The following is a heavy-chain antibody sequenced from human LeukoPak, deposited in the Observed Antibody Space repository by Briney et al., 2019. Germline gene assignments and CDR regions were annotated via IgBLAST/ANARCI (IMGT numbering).Heavy chain of an antibody. CDR3: ARTAYSTSSLGF. CDR2: INSDGSIT. CDR1: GFTFSNYW. V-gene: IGHV3-74*01. J-gene: IGHJ4*02. Sequence: GGSLRLSCAASGFTFSNYWMHWVRQAPGKGLAWVSRINSDGSITNYADSVKGRFTVSRDNAKNTLYLQMNSLGAEDTAVYYCARTAYSTSSLGFWGQGTLVTVSS. D-gene: IGHD6-6*01.